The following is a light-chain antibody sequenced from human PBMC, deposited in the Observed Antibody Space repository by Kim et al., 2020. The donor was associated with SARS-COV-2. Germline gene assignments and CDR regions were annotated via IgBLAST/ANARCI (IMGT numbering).Light chain of an antibody. CDR3: CSYAGSYTFV. Sequence: GQSVTISCTGTSSDVGGYNYVSWYQQHPGKAPKLMIYDVSKRPSGVPDRFSGSKSGNTASLTIYGLQAEDEADYYCCSYAGSYTFVFGTGTKVTVL. CDR1: SSDVGGYNY. V-gene: IGLV2-11*01. J-gene: IGLJ1*01. CDR2: DVS.